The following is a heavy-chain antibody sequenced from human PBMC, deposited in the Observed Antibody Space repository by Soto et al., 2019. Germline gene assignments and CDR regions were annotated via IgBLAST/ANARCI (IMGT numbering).Heavy chain of an antibody. J-gene: IGHJ6*02. V-gene: IGHV3-7*03. CDR1: GFTFSNHW. CDR3: ARGHYGMDV. CDR2: IKEDGSEK. Sequence: EVQLVESGGGLVQPGGSLTLSCVASGFTFSNHWISWVHQAPGKGLEWVANIKEDGSEKYYMDSVKGRFTISRDNAENSVYLQMNSLRAEDTAVYYCARGHYGMDVWGQGTTVTVSS.